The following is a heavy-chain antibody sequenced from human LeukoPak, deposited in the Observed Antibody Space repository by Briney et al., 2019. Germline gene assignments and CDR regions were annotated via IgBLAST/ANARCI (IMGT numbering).Heavy chain of an antibody. CDR1: GFTFSSYE. V-gene: IGHV3-48*03. CDR2: ISRSGSTI. J-gene: IGHJ3*02. Sequence: GGPLRLSCAASGFTFSSYEMNWVRQAPGKGLKWVSYISRSGSTIYYADSVKGRFTISRDNAKNSLYLQMNSLRAEDTAVYYCARGRPGAFDIWGQGTMVTVSS. CDR3: ARGRPGAFDI.